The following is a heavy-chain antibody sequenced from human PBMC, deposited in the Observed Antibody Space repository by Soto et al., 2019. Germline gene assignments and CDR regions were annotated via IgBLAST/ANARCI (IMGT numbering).Heavy chain of an antibody. D-gene: IGHD2-15*01. CDR2: IWYDGSNK. CDR3: AREAPNIVVVETATGIFDY. CDR1: GFTFSSYG. V-gene: IGHV3-33*01. Sequence: QVQLVESGGAVVQPGRSLRLSCAASGFTFSSYGRHWVRQAPGKGLEWVAVIWYDGSNKYYADSVKGRFTISRDNSKKTLYLQMNSLRAEDTAVYYCAREAPNIVVVETATGIFDYWGQGTLVTVSS. J-gene: IGHJ4*02.